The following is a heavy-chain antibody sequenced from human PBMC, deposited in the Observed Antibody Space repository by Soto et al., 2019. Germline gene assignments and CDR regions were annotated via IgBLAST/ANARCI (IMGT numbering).Heavy chain of an antibody. V-gene: IGHV3-21*01. D-gene: IGHD3-10*01. J-gene: IGHJ4*02. Sequence: EVQLVESGGGLVKPGGSLRLSCTASGFIFRTYGMTWVRQAPGKGLEWVSSIYSSGTFIYYADSVKGRFTISRDDAKNSLFLQLNSLRAGDTAVYYCGRAIGRGIIRDWGQGALVTVSS. CDR2: IYSSGTFI. CDR1: GFIFRTYG. CDR3: GRAIGRGIIRD.